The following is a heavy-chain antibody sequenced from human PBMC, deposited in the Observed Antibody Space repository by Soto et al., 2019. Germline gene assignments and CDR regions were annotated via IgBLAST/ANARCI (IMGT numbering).Heavy chain of an antibody. V-gene: IGHV3-48*01. Sequence: GGSLRLSCAASGFTFSSYAMSWVRQAPGKGLEWVSYISSSSSTIYYADSVKGRFTISRDNAKNSLYLQMNSLRAEDTAVYYCARAQAYYDILTGHDYWGQGTLVTVSS. CDR1: GFTFSSYA. CDR2: ISSSSSTI. J-gene: IGHJ4*02. D-gene: IGHD3-9*01. CDR3: ARAQAYYDILTGHDY.